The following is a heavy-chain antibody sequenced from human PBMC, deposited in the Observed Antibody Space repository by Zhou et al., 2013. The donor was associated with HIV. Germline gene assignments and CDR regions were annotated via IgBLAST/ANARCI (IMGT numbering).Heavy chain of an antibody. Sequence: QVQLLQSGAEVKPPGASVKVSCKVVGYTLANLAIHWVRQPPGQGLEWMGIIDPSGGSTSYAQKFQGRVTMTRDTSTSTVYMELSSLRSEDTAVYYCASPSAKSGSYLLPFQHWGQGTLVTVSS. D-gene: IGHD1-26*01. V-gene: IGHV1-46*01. CDR1: GYTLANLA. J-gene: IGHJ1*01. CDR2: IDPSGGST. CDR3: ASPSAKSGSYLLPFQH.